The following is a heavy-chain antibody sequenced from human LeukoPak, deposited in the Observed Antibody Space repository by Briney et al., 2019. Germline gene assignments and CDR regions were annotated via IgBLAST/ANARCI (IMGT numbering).Heavy chain of an antibody. V-gene: IGHV3-23*01. CDR2: ISGSGGIT. Sequence: PGGSLRLSCAASGFTFRSYAMSWVRQAPGKGLEWVSAISGSGGITYYADSVKGRFTISRDNAKNTVYLQLNSLRAEDTAVYYCARGGAYSYGYVGYWGQGTLVTVSS. CDR3: ARGGAYSYGYVGY. CDR1: GFTFRSYA. J-gene: IGHJ4*02. D-gene: IGHD5-18*01.